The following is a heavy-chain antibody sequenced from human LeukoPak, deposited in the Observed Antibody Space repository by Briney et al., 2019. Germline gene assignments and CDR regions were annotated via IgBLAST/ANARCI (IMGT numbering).Heavy chain of an antibody. V-gene: IGHV3-23*01. CDR3: AKAPAPYSFGTFDY. CDR2: ISGSGDQT. Sequence: GGSLRPSCAASGFTFSSYAMSWVRQAPGKGLEWVSAISGSGDQTYYADSVKGRFTISRDNSKNTLYLQMNSLRGEDTAVYYCAKAPAPYSFGTFDYWGQGTLVTVSS. D-gene: IGHD5-18*01. J-gene: IGHJ4*02. CDR1: GFTFSSYA.